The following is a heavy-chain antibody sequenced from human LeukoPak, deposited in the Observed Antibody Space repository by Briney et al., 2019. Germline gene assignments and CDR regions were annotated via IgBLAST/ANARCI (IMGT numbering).Heavy chain of an antibody. J-gene: IGHJ3*02. CDR1: GYTFTSYF. D-gene: IGHD5/OR15-5a*01. Sequence: ASVKVSCKASGYTFTSYFLHWVRQAPGQGLEWMGIINPSTGKTNYAQKFQGRVTMTRDTSTSTVYMELSSLRSEDTAVYYCARGDHVRIYAESSFDIWGQGTMVTVSS. V-gene: IGHV1-46*01. CDR2: INPSTGKT. CDR3: ARGDHVRIYAESSFDI.